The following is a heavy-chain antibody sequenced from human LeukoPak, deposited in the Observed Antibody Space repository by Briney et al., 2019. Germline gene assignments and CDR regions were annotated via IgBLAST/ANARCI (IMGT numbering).Heavy chain of an antibody. CDR3: AGTTDYSSFLAY. J-gene: IGHJ4*02. CDR1: GFTFSSYA. D-gene: IGHD4-11*01. Sequence: GGSLRLSCAASGFTFSSYAMSWVRQAPGKGLEWVSAISGSGGSTYYADSVKGRFTISRDNSKNTLYLQMNSLRAEDTAEYYCAGTTDYSSFLAYWGQGTLVTVSS. CDR2: ISGSGGST. V-gene: IGHV3-23*01.